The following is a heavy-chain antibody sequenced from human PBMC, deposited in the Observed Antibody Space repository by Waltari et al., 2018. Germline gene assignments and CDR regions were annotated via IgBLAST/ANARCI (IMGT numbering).Heavy chain of an antibody. J-gene: IGHJ6*02. CDR2: INPSGGST. Sequence: QVKLVQSGAEVKKPGASVKVSCQASGYTFTSYYMPWVRQAPGQGLEWMGIINPSGGSTSYAQKFQGRVTMTRDTSTSTVYMELSSLRSEDTAVYYCARDFFYYYYGMDVWGQGTTVTVSS. V-gene: IGHV1-46*01. CDR3: ARDFFYYYYGMDV. CDR1: GYTFTSYY.